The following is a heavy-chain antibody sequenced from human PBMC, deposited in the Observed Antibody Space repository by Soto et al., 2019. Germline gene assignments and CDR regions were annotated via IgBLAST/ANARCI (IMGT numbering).Heavy chain of an antibody. J-gene: IGHJ4*02. CDR2: IFYSGST. Sequence: SETLSLTCTVSGGSIRSYYWTWIRQPPGKGLEWLGYIFYSGSTFYNPSLKSRVTISIHTSKSPFSLQLTSVTAADTVVYYCARGAADTAMVDSWGQGTLVTVSS. V-gene: IGHV4-59*01. D-gene: IGHD5-18*01. CDR3: ARGAADTAMVDS. CDR1: GGSIRSYY.